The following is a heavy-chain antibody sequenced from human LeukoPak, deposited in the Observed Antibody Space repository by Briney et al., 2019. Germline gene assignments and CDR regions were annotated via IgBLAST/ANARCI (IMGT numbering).Heavy chain of an antibody. Sequence: QAGGSLRLSCAASGFTFTTYAMTWVRQAPGKGLEWVSSITSSGGSTYYADSVKGRFTISRDNSKNTLYLQMNSLRAEDTAIYYCVKDRPCETCMPMDAWGQGTTVTVSS. CDR1: GFTFTTYA. CDR3: VKDRPCETCMPMDA. CDR2: ITSSGGST. D-gene: IGHD2-2*01. V-gene: IGHV3-23*01. J-gene: IGHJ6*02.